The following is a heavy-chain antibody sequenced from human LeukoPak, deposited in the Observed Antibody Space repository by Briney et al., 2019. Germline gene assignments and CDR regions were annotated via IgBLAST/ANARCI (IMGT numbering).Heavy chain of an antibody. Sequence: PSETLSLTCAVYGGSISSYYWSWIRQPPGKGLEWIGYIYYSGSTNYNPSLKSRVTISVDTSKNQFSLKLSSVTAADTAVYYCAREGGNYFDYYYGMDVWGQGTTVTVSS. V-gene: IGHV4-59*01. J-gene: IGHJ6*02. CDR1: GGSISSYY. D-gene: IGHD1-26*01. CDR2: IYYSGST. CDR3: AREGGNYFDYYYGMDV.